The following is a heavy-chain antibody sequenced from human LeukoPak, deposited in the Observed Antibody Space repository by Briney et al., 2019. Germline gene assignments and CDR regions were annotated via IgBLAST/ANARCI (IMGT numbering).Heavy chain of an antibody. CDR2: MSDSGST. V-gene: IGHV4-59*08. CDR3: ARHGSGGRAFDI. CDR1: GGSISSFY. Sequence: SETLSLTCTVSGGSISSFYWSWIRQPPGKGLEWIGSMSDSGSTNYNPSLKSRLTISVDTSKNEVSLNLSSVTAADTAVYYGARHGSGGRAFDIWGQGTMVTVSS. J-gene: IGHJ3*02. D-gene: IGHD1-26*01.